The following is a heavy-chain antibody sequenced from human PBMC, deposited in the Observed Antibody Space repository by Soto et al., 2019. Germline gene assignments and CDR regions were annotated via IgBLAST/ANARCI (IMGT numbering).Heavy chain of an antibody. CDR1: GGSISSGDYY. CDR2: IYYSGST. J-gene: IGHJ4*01. CDR3: ASRHSSPYFDP. Sequence: SETLSLTCTVSGGSISSGDYYWSWIRQPPGKGLEWIGSIYYSGSTYYNPSLKSRVTISVDTSKNQFSLKLNSVTAADTAVYYCASRHSSPYFDPWGPGTLVTVSS. D-gene: IGHD6-13*01. V-gene: IGHV4-30-4*01.